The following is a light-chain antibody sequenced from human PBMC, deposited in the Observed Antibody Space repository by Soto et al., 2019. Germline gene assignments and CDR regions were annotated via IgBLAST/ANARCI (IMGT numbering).Light chain of an antibody. CDR2: DAS. V-gene: IGKV3-11*01. J-gene: IGKJ1*01. CDR1: QSVSTY. Sequence: EIMLTQSPDTLSLSPGNRATLSCRASQSVSTYLAWYQQKPGQPPRLLIYDASNRATGIPARFSGSGSGTDFTLTISSLEPEDFAVYYCQQRSNGTPTFGQGTKVDIK. CDR3: QQRSNGTPT.